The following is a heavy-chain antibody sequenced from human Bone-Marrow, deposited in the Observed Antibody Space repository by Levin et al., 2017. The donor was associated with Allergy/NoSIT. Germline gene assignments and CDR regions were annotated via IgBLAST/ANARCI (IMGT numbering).Heavy chain of an antibody. CDR2: ISGSGGST. CDR3: ARLNGYYGSGRPGY. D-gene: IGHD3-10*01. J-gene: IGHJ4*02. V-gene: IGHV3-23*01. Sequence: GGSLRLSCAASGFTFSSYAMSWVRQAPGTGLEWVSAISGSGGSTYYADSVKGRFTIARDNSKNTLYLQMNSLRAEDTAVYYCARLNGYYGSGRPGYWGQGTLVTVSS. CDR1: GFTFSSYA.